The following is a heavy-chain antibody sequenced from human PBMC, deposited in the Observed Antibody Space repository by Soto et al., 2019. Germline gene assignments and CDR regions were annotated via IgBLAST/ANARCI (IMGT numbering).Heavy chain of an antibody. J-gene: IGHJ4*02. V-gene: IGHV2-5*02. CDR2: IYWDDDK. CDR3: ARSSRGTKSLDF. Sequence: QIPLKESGPTLVNPTQTLTLTCTFSAFSLTTSRMGVGWLRQPPGKALEWLALIYWDDDKRYSPSLKSRLTSTKDTYRNQGVLTMTDMDPVDTATYCCARSSRGTKSLDFWGQGTPVTVPS. D-gene: IGHD2-2*01. CDR1: AFSLTTSRMG.